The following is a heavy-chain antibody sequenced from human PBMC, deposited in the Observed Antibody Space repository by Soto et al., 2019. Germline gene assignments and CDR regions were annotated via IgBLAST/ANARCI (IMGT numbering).Heavy chain of an antibody. Sequence: VQLVESGGGVVQPGRYLRLSCAASGFTFSDYAMHWVRQAPGKGLEWVAVVSHDGRNTQYADSVKCRFTISRDSTKNTVSQEITRRRAENTAVYCVAKGGRQWLVTSDFNYWGQGALVTVSS. CDR1: GFTFSDYA. CDR3: AKGGRQWLVTSDFNY. D-gene: IGHD6-19*01. CDR2: VSHDGRNT. J-gene: IGHJ4*02. V-gene: IGHV3-30*18.